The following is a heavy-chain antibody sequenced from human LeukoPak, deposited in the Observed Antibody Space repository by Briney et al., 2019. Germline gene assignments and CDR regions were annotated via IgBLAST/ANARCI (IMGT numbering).Heavy chain of an antibody. Sequence: GGSLRLSCAASGFTFSSYSMNWVRQAPGKGLEWVSYIRSSSSNIYHADSVKGRFTIYRDNAKNSLYLQMNRLRAEDPAVYYCASQNYGDYVPFDYWGQGTLVTVSS. V-gene: IGHV3-48*01. CDR2: IRSSSSNI. CDR3: ASQNYGDYVPFDY. D-gene: IGHD4-17*01. CDR1: GFTFSSYS. J-gene: IGHJ4*02.